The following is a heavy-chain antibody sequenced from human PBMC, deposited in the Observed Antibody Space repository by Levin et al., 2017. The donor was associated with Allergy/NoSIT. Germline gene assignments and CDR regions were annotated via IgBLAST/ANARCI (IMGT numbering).Heavy chain of an antibody. D-gene: IGHD5-18*01. CDR2: INPSGGST. Sequence: VASVKVSCKASGYTFTSYYIHWVRQAPGQGLEWMGVINPSGGSTSYAQKFQGRVTMTRDTSTSTVYMELSSLRSEDTAVYYCARATAMVTIKSLSPTDIWGQGTTVTVSS. CDR1: GYTFTSYY. CDR3: ARATAMVTIKSLSPTDI. J-gene: IGHJ6*02. V-gene: IGHV1-46*01.